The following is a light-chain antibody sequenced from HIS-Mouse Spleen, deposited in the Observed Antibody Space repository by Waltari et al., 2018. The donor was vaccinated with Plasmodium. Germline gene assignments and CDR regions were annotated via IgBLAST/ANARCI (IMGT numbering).Light chain of an antibody. V-gene: IGLV3-1*01. CDR1: KLGDKY. CDR3: QAWDSSTAWV. CDR2: QDS. J-gene: IGLJ2*01. Sequence: SYELTQPPSVSVSPGQTASITCSGDKLGDKYACWYQQKPGQSPVLVTYQDSKRLSGIPERFSGSNSGNTATLTISGTQAMDEADYYCQAWDSSTAWVFGGGTKLTVL.